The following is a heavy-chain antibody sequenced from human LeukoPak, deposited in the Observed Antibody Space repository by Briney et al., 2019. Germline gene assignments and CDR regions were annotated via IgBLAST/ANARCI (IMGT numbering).Heavy chain of an antibody. Sequence: GGSLRLSCAASGFTFSRYWMHWVRQAPGKGLGWVSRIISDGSSTSYADSGKGRLNTSRANAKTSLYLTMNSLSAEDTAVSYCAREKWDMVRGVITPASGMAVWGQGPTVTASS. D-gene: IGHD3-10*01. J-gene: IGHJ6*02. CDR2: IISDGSST. CDR3: AREKWDMVRGVITPASGMAV. CDR1: GFTFSRYW. V-gene: IGHV3-74*01.